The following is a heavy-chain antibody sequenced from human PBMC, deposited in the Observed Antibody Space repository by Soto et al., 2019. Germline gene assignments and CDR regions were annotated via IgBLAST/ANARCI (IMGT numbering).Heavy chain of an antibody. CDR2: ISYDGSNK. J-gene: IGHJ6*02. D-gene: IGHD6-6*01. Sequence: PGGSLRLSCAASGFTFSSYAMHWVRQAPGKGLEWVAVISYDGSNKYYADSVKGRLTISRDNSKNTLYLQMNSLRADDTAVYYCAREWGGSSSGLQTRNYFYYGRDVWAEAASV. CDR1: GFTFSSYA. CDR3: AREWGGSSSGLQTRNYFYYGRDV. V-gene: IGHV3-30-3*01.